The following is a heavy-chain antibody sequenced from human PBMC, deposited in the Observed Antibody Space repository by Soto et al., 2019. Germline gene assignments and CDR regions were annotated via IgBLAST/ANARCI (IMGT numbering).Heavy chain of an antibody. V-gene: IGHV1-69*06. Sequence: SVKVSCKASGGTFSSYAISWVRQAPGQGLEWMGGIIPIFGTANYAQKFQGRVTITADKSTSTAYMELSSLRSEDTAVYYCARIYCSGGSCYSNCFAPWGQETLVTVSS. D-gene: IGHD2-15*01. CDR2: IIPIFGTA. CDR1: GGTFSSYA. J-gene: IGHJ5*02. CDR3: ARIYCSGGSCYSNCFAP.